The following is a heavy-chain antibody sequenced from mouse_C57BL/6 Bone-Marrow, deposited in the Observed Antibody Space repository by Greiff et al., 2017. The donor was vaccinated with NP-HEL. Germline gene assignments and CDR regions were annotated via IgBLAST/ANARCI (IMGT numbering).Heavy chain of an antibody. CDR1: GFTFSSYA. J-gene: IGHJ2*01. Sequence: EVKVVESGEGLVKPGGSLKLSCAASGFTFSSYAMSWVRQTPEKRLEWVAYISSGGDYIYYADTVKGRFTISRDNARNTLYLQMSSLKSEDTAMYYCTRDGDGSSPYYFDYWGQGTTLTVSS. D-gene: IGHD1-1*01. V-gene: IGHV5-9-1*02. CDR2: ISSGGDYI. CDR3: TRDGDGSSPYYFDY.